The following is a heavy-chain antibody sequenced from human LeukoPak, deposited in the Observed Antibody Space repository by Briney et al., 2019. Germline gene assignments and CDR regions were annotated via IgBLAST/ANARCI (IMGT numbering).Heavy chain of an antibody. Sequence: PGRSLRLSCAASGFTFDDYGMHWVRQAPGKGLEWVSGISWNSGSIAYADSVKGRFTISRDNAKNSLYLQMNSLRAEDTAVYYCAREPFWSGYYSNLHFDYWGQGTLVTVSS. V-gene: IGHV3-9*01. CDR1: GFTFDDYG. CDR2: ISWNSGSI. J-gene: IGHJ4*02. D-gene: IGHD3-3*01. CDR3: AREPFWSGYYSNLHFDY.